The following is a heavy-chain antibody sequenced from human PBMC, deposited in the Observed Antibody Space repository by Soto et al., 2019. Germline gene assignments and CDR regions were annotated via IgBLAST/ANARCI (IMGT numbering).Heavy chain of an antibody. J-gene: IGHJ3*02. CDR3: ASGIVVVVAADDAFDI. CDR2: MNPNSGNT. CDR1: GYTFTSYD. D-gene: IGHD2-15*01. Sequence: ASVKVSCKASGYTFTSYDINWVRQATGQGLEWMGWMNPNSGNTGYAQKFQGRVTMTRNTSISTAYMELSSLRSEDTAVYYCASGIVVVVAADDAFDIWGQGTMVPVSS. V-gene: IGHV1-8*01.